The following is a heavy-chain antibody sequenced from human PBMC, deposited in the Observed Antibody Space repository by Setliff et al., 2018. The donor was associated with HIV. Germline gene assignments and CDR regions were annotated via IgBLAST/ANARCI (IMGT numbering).Heavy chain of an antibody. J-gene: IGHJ4*02. V-gene: IGHV3-23*01. D-gene: IGHD6-25*01. CDR3: ARSRPYNSALDY. CDR2: ISGSGDST. Sequence: GGSLRLSCAASGFTFSFHAMTWVRQAPGKGLEWVSGISGSGDSTYYAESVKGRFTISRDNSKNTMFLQVGSLRPDDTAMYYCARSRPYNSALDYWGQGTLVTVSS. CDR1: GFTFSFHA.